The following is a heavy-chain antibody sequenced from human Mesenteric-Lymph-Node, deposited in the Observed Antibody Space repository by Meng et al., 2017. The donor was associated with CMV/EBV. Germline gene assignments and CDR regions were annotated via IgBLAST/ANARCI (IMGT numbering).Heavy chain of an antibody. CDR3: AKDQGIGYTSSWYLSDFDY. J-gene: IGHJ4*02. CDR1: TFSNNI. D-gene: IGHD6-13*01. V-gene: IGHV3-23*01. Sequence: TFSNNIMSWVRQAPGKGLQWVSAISGSGGSTYYADSVKGQFTISRGNSKNTLHLQMNSLRAEDTAVYYCAKDQGIGYTSSWYLSDFDYWGQGTLVTVSS. CDR2: ISGSGGST.